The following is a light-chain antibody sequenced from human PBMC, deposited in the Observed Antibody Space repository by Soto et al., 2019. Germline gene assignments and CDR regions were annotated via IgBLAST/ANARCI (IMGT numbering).Light chain of an antibody. Sequence: QSVLTHPPSASGTPGQRVTISCSGSTSNIGSNTVNWYQQLPGTAPKLVIYSNNQRPSGVPDRFSGSRSDTSASLAISGLQSEDEADYYCAAWDDSLNAYVFGTGTKVTVL. CDR2: SNN. CDR3: AAWDDSLNAYV. V-gene: IGLV1-44*01. J-gene: IGLJ1*01. CDR1: TSNIGSNT.